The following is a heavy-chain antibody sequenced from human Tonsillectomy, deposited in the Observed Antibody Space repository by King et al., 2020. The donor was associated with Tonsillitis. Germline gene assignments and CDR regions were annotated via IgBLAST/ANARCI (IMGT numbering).Heavy chain of an antibody. CDR3: ARDVDIVPTTVDY. Sequence: QLVQSGAEVKKPGASVKVSCKASGYTFTSYGISWVRQAPGQGLEWMGWISGYNGNINYAEKLQGRVTMTTETSTSTAYMELRNLRYDDTAVYYCARDVDIVPTTVDYWGQGTLVTVSS. D-gene: IGHD5-12*01. V-gene: IGHV1-18*01. J-gene: IGHJ4*02. CDR2: ISGYNGNI. CDR1: GYTFTSYG.